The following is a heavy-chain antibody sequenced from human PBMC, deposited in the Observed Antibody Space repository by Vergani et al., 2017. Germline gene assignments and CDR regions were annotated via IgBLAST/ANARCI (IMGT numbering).Heavy chain of an antibody. D-gene: IGHD6-19*01. CDR2: IIPIFGTA. CDR3: ARDIAVAGTYYYGMDV. Sequence: QVQLVQSGAEVKKPGSSVKVSCKASGGTFSSFAISWVRQAPGQGLEWMGRIIPIFGTANYAQKFQGRVTITADESTSTAYMELSSLRSEDTAVYYCARDIAVAGTYYYGMDVWGQGTTVTVSS. J-gene: IGHJ6*02. V-gene: IGHV1-69*13. CDR1: GGTFSSFA.